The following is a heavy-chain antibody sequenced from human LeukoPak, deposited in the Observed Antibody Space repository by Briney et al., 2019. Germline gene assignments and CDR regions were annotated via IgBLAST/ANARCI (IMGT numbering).Heavy chain of an antibody. Sequence: AVKVSCKASGGTFSSYAISWVRQAPGQGLEWMGRIIPIFGTANYAQKFQGRVTITTDESTSTAYMEPSSLRSEDTAVYYCARGVWGSYRYPPYYFDYWGQGTLVTVSS. D-gene: IGHD3-16*02. V-gene: IGHV1-69*05. J-gene: IGHJ4*02. CDR2: IIPIFGTA. CDR3: ARGVWGSYRYPPYYFDY. CDR1: GGTFSSYA.